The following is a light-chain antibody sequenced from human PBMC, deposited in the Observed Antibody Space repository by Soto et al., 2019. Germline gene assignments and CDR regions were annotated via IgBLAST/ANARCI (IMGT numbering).Light chain of an antibody. J-gene: IGKJ4*01. CDR2: AAS. CDR3: QHTNTFPLT. Sequence: DIQMTQSPSSVAASAGDRVTITCRARQGINIWLAWYQQKPGKAPKLLIYAASSLQRGVPSRFSGSGSGTDFTLTINSRQPEDFATYYCQHTNTFPLTFGGGTKVEIK. V-gene: IGKV1-12*01. CDR1: QGINIW.